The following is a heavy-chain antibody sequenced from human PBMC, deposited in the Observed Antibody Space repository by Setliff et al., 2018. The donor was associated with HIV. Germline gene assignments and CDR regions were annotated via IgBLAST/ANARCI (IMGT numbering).Heavy chain of an antibody. CDR3: ARHNPASVPASSPDY. Sequence: PSETLSLTCRVSGGSIRSDNYYWAWIRQPPGKRLEWIASIHHTGGTYYNPSLRSRVTISVDTSRNQFSLRLSSVTAADTAFYYCARHNPASVPASSPDYWGQGTLVTVSS. V-gene: IGHV4-39*01. CDR1: GGSIRSDNYY. CDR2: IHHTGGT. D-gene: IGHD2-2*01. J-gene: IGHJ4*02.